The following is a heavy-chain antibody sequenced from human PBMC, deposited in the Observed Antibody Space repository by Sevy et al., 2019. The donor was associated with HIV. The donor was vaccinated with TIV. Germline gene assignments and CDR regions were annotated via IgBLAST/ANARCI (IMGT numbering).Heavy chain of an antibody. Sequence: ASVKVSCKVSGYTLTELSMHWVRHAPRKGLEWMGSFDPEDGETIYQQKFQGRVTMTEGRSTDTAYMELSSLRSEDTAVYYCATTKDYYDSSGYPFDYWGQGTLVTVSS. J-gene: IGHJ4*02. CDR3: ATTKDYYDSSGYPFDY. D-gene: IGHD3-22*01. CDR2: FDPEDGET. V-gene: IGHV1-24*01. CDR1: GYTLTELS.